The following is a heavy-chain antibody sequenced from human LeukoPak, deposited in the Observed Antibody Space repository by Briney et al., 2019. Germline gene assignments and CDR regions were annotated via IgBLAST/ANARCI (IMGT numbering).Heavy chain of an antibody. D-gene: IGHD4-23*01. V-gene: IGHV3-23*01. J-gene: IGHJ4*02. Sequence: GGSLRLSCSASGFNFNYFAMSWIRQAPGKRLEWVSTIGDSGSGGSYADSVRGRFTIPRDNSKNIVYLQMHSLRVDDSAVYYCPRIKCGGNSGYHFDYWGQGTLVTVSS. CDR1: GFNFNYFA. CDR2: IGDSGSGG. CDR3: PRIKCGGNSGYHFDY.